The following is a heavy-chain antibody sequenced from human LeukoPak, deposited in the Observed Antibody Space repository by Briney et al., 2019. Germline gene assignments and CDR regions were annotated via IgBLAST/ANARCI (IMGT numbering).Heavy chain of an antibody. CDR1: GGTFTSYA. V-gene: IGHV1-69*13. Sequence: SVKVSCKASGGTFTSYAISWVRQAPGQGLEWMGGIIPICGTANYAQKFQGRVTITADESTSTAYMELSSLRSEDTAVYYCARSGGHSYALPDYWGQGTLVTVSS. CDR2: IIPICGTA. D-gene: IGHD5-18*01. CDR3: ARSGGHSYALPDY. J-gene: IGHJ4*02.